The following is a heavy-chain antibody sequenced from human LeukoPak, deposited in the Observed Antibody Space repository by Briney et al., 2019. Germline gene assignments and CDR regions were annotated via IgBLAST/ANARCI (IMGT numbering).Heavy chain of an antibody. V-gene: IGHV4-34*01. CDR3: ARVRSGDMSY. CDR1: GVSFSGYY. Sequence: SETLSLTCAVYGVSFSGYYWSWIRQPPGKGLEWIGEINHSGSTNYNPPLKSRVTISVDTSKNQFSLKLSSVTAADTAVYYCARVRSGDMSYWGQGTLVTVSS. J-gene: IGHJ4*02. D-gene: IGHD7-27*01. CDR2: INHSGST.